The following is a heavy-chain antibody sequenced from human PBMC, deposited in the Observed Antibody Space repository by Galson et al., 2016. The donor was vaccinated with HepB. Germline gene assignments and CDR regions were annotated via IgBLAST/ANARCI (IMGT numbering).Heavy chain of an antibody. CDR3: AGGHYGSGSFYLFDY. CDR2: IDPRDPYT. CDR1: GYSFTSYW. J-gene: IGHJ4*02. D-gene: IGHD3-10*01. V-gene: IGHV5-10-1*01. Sequence: QSGAEVKKPGESLRISCKGSGYSFTSYWISWVRQMPGKGLEWMGRIDPRDPYTNSSPSFQGHVTISADNSISTAYLQWSSLKASDTAMYYCAGGHYGSGSFYLFDYWGQGTLVTVSS.